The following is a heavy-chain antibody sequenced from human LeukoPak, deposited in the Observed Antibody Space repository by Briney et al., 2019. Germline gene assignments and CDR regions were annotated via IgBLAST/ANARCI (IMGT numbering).Heavy chain of an antibody. J-gene: IGHJ4*02. CDR2: IGTAGDT. CDR1: GFTFSSYD. V-gene: IGHV3-13*01. D-gene: IGHD3-22*01. CDR3: ARDRNYYDSSGYLYYFDY. Sequence: PVGPLRLSCAASGFTFSSYDMHWVRQATGKGLEWVSAIGTAGDTYYPGSVKGRFTISRENAKNSLYLQMNSLRAEDTAVYYCARDRNYYDSSGYLYYFDYWGQGTLVTVSS.